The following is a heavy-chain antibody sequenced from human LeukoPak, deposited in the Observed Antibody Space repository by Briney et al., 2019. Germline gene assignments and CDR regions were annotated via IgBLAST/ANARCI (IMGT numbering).Heavy chain of an antibody. Sequence: GGSLRLSCAASGFTFSGSAMHWVRQAPGKGLEWVSSISSSSSYIYYADSVKGRFTISRDNAKNSLYLQMNSLRAEDTAVYYCARVHYYYYMDVWGKGTTVTVSS. CDR2: ISSSSSYI. CDR1: GFTFSGSA. V-gene: IGHV3-21*01. CDR3: ARVHYYYYMDV. J-gene: IGHJ6*03.